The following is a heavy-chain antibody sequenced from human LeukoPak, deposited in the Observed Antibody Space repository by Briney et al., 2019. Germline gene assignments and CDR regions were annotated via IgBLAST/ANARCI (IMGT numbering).Heavy chain of an antibody. CDR3: ARDGIVATIHRIDYFDY. J-gene: IGHJ4*02. CDR2: IYSGGTT. V-gene: IGHV3-53*01. CDR1: GFTVNSTY. D-gene: IGHD5-12*01. Sequence: GGSLRLSCAASGFTVNSTYMSWVRQAPGKGLEWVSVIYSGGTTYYADSVKGRFTISRDNSKNTLYLQMNSLRAEDTAVYYCARDGIVATIHRIDYFDYWGQGTLVTVSS.